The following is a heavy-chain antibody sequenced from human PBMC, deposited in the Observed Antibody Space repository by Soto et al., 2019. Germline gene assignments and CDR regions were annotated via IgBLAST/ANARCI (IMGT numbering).Heavy chain of an antibody. D-gene: IGHD4-4*01. CDR2: FDPEGGET. J-gene: IGHJ6*02. Sequence: ASVKVSCKVSGYTLTELSMHWVRQAPGKGLEWMGGFDPEGGETIYAQKFQGRVTMTEDTSTDTAYMELSSLRSEDTAVYYCATHSLPHYYYGMDVWGQGTTVTVSS. V-gene: IGHV1-24*01. CDR1: GYTLTELS. CDR3: ATHSLPHYYYGMDV.